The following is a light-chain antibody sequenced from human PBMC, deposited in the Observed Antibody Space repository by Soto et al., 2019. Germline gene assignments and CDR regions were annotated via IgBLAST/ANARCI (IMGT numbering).Light chain of an antibody. J-gene: IGKJ1*01. CDR1: QSINNNY. V-gene: IGKV3-20*01. CDR3: QQYGGSPRT. CDR2: GAS. Sequence: EIVLTQSPGTLSLSPGERATLSCRASQSINNNYLAWYQQKRVQAPRLLIYGASSRATGIPDRFSGSGSGTDFTLTISRLEPEDFAVYYCQQYGGSPRTFGQGTKVEIK.